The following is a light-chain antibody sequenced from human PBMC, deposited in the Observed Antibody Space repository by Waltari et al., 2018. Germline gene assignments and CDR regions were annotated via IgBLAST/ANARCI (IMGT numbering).Light chain of an antibody. Sequence: EIVLTQSPGTLSLSPGERAPLSCRASQSVSRSYLAWYQQKPGQTPRLLIFGASSRAPGIPDRFSGSGSGTDFTLTVSRLEPEDFAVYYCQQYGGSPPLTFGGGTKVEIK. J-gene: IGKJ4*01. CDR3: QQYGGSPPLT. V-gene: IGKV3-20*01. CDR1: QSVSRSY. CDR2: GAS.